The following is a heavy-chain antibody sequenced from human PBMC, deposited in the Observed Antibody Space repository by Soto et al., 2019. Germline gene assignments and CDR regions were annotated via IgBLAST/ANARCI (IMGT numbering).Heavy chain of an antibody. CDR2: ISAYNGNT. J-gene: IGHJ5*02. CDR1: GAPFPSYE. V-gene: IGHV1-18*01. CDR3: ARNYYDTTGSFDP. Sequence: PAQLSCKAAGAPFPSYEISWVRHPPSQGLEWMGWISAYNGNTNYAQKLQGRITMTTDTSTSTAYMELRRLRTDDTAVYYCARNYYDTTGSFDPLGQGTRVTVS. D-gene: IGHD3-22*01.